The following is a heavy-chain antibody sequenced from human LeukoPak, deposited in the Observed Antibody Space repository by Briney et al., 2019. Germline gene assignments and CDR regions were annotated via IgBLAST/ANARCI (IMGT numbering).Heavy chain of an antibody. J-gene: IGHJ4*02. CDR1: GFTFSSYA. CDR2: ISGSGGST. Sequence: GGSLRLSCAASGFTFSSYAMSWVHQAPGKGLEWVSAISGSGGSTYYADPVKGRFTISRDNSKNTLYLQMNSLRAEDTAVYYCAKLFWDPSTVTHFDHWGQGTLVTVSS. D-gene: IGHD4-17*01. CDR3: AKLFWDPSTVTHFDH. V-gene: IGHV3-23*01.